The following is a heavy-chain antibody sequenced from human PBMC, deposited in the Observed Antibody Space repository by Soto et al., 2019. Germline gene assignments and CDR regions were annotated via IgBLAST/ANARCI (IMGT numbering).Heavy chain of an antibody. V-gene: IGHV1-8*01. CDR1: GYTFTSYD. J-gene: IGHJ4*02. D-gene: IGHD6-19*01. Sequence: QVQLVQSGAEVKKPGASVKVSCKASGYTFTSYDVNWVRQATGQGLEWMGWMNPNSGNTGYAQKFQGRVTMTRNTSISTASMELSSLRSEDTAVYYCARERSSGWYVDYWGQGTLVTVSS. CDR2: MNPNSGNT. CDR3: ARERSSGWYVDY.